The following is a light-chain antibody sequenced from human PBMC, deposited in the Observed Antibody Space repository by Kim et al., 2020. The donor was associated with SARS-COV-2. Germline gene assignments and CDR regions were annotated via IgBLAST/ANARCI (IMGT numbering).Light chain of an antibody. CDR2: NVS. J-gene: IGKJ5*01. CDR3: MQGIHPIT. Sequence: DVMMTQSPLSLPVTLGQPASISCRSSQSLVYSDGNTYLNWFQQRPGQSPRRLIFNVSNRDSGVPDRFSGSGSGTDFTLKIRRVGAEDVGVYYCMQGIHPITFGQGTRLEIK. V-gene: IGKV2-30*01. CDR1: QSLVYSDGNTY.